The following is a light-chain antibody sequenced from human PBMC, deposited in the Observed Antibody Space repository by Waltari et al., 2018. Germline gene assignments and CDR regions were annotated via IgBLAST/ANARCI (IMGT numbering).Light chain of an antibody. CDR2: GKE. V-gene: IGLV3-19*01. Sequence: SSELTQGPDVSVALGQTVKITCQGDSLRTSYASWYQVEPGQAPVLVLFGKEKRPSGIPDRISGYSSGTTSSLTITGAQAEDEADYYCHSRKGSDNQVVFGGGTKLTVL. CDR3: HSRKGSDNQVV. J-gene: IGLJ3*02. CDR1: SLRTSY.